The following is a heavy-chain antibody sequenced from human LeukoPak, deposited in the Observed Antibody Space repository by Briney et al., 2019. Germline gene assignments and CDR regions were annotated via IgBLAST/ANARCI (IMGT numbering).Heavy chain of an antibody. D-gene: IGHD3-9*01. V-gene: IGHV3-9*01. CDR2: ISWNSGSI. CDR3: AREAGGSYDILSRGAFDI. Sequence: GRSLRLSSAASGFTFDDYAMHWVRQAPGKGLEWVSGISWNSGSIGYADSVKGRFTISRDNAKNSLYLQMNSLRAEDTAVYYCAREAGGSYDILSRGAFDIWGQGTMVTVSS. CDR1: GFTFDDYA. J-gene: IGHJ3*02.